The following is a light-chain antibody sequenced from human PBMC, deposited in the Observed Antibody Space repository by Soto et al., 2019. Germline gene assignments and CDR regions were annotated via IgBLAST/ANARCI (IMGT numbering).Light chain of an antibody. CDR3: QQSFSMPFT. V-gene: IGKV1-39*01. Sequence: DLQMTQSPSSLSASVGDRVTITCRASESINGFINWYQQKPGRAPKLLIYTTSSLQSGVPSRFSGSGSGPEFTLTISSLQPEDIATYFCQQSFSMPFTFGLGTKVDTK. CDR2: TTS. CDR1: ESINGF. J-gene: IGKJ3*01.